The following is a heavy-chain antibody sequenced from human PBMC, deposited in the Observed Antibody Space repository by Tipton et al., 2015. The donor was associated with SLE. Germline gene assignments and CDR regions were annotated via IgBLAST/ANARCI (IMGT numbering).Heavy chain of an antibody. CDR1: GFTFSRYS. J-gene: IGHJ4*02. V-gene: IGHV3-21*01. D-gene: IGHD2/OR15-2a*01. CDR2: ISRSSSYI. CDR3: ARDKDRSMAYFDD. Sequence: GSLRLSCAASGFTFSRYSMHWVRPAPGKGLEWVSSISRSSSYIYYADSVKGRFTISRDNAKNSLYLQMNSLRAEDTAVYYCARDKDRSMAYFDDRGQGTLVTGSS.